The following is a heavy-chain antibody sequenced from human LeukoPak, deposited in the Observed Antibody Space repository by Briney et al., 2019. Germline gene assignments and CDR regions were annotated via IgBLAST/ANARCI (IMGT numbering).Heavy chain of an antibody. D-gene: IGHD6-19*01. V-gene: IGHV4-59*08. CDR1: GGTISSYY. CDR2: IHYSGST. CDR3: ARWYSSGWAFDY. Sequence: SETLSLTCTVSGGTISSYYWNWIRQPPGKGLEWIGYIHYSGSTKYNPSLKSRVTISVDTSKNQFSLKLSSVTATDTAVYYCARWYSSGWAFDYWGQGTLVTVSS. J-gene: IGHJ4*02.